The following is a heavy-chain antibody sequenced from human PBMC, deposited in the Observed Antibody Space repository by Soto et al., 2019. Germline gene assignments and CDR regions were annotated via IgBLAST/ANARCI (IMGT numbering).Heavy chain of an antibody. CDR2: INHSGST. V-gene: IGHV4-34*01. D-gene: IGHD3-22*01. J-gene: IGHJ6*02. CDR3: ARFYYDSSGYYREDYYYYGMDV. CDR1: GGSFSGYY. Sequence: PSETLSLTCAVYGGSFSGYYWSWIRQPPGKGLEWIGEINHSGSTNYNPSLKSRVTISVDTSKNQFSLKLSPVTAADTAVYYCARFYYDSSGYYREDYYYYGMDVWGQGTTVTVSS.